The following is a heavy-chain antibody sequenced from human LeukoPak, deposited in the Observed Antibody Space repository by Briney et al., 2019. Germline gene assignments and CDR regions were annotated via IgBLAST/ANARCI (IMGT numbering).Heavy chain of an antibody. CDR2: IYHSGST. Sequence: PSQTLSLTCAVSGGSISSGGYSWSWIRQPPGTGLEWIGYIYHSGSTYYNPSLKSRVTISVDRSKNQFSLKLSSVTAADTAVYYCARGGPRSLLWFGEFHNWFDPWGQGTLDTVSS. J-gene: IGHJ5*02. CDR1: GGSISSGGYS. CDR3: ARGGPRSLLWFGEFHNWFDP. V-gene: IGHV4-30-2*01. D-gene: IGHD3-10*01.